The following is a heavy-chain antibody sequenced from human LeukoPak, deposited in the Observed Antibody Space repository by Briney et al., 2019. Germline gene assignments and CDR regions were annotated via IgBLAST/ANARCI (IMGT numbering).Heavy chain of an antibody. Sequence: SETLSLTCTVSGGSISSGGYYWSWIRQHPGKGLEWIGYIYYSGSTYYNPSLKSRVTISVDTSKNQFSLKLSSVTAADTAVYYCAREATSWEDAFDIWGQGTMVTVSS. J-gene: IGHJ3*02. CDR1: GGSISSGGYY. CDR2: IYYSGST. V-gene: IGHV4-31*03. D-gene: IGHD1-26*01. CDR3: AREATSWEDAFDI.